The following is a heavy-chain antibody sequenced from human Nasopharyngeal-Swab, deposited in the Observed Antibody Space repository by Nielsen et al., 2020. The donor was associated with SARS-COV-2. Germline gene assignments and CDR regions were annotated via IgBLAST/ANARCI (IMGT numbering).Heavy chain of an antibody. J-gene: IGHJ6*02. CDR1: GFTFSTYT. D-gene: IGHD2-15*01. CDR2: TSSDVTNK. CDR3: AREEEVIAATPRSHYYGMDV. V-gene: IGHV3-30*04. Sequence: GGSLKISCAASGFTFSTYTMHWVRQAPGKGLEWVAVTSSDVTNKFYADSVRGRFTISRDDSKNTLYLQMNSLTAQDTAVYYCAREEEVIAATPRSHYYGMDVWGQGTTVTVSS.